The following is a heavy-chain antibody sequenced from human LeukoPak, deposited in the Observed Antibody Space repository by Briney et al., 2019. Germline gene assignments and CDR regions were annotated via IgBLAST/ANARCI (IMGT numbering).Heavy chain of an antibody. J-gene: IGHJ4*02. CDR3: ARVHSGYGPDYIDH. CDR1: GFTFSSDS. Sequence: GGSLRLSCAASGFTFSSDSMNWVRQAPGKGLEWVSSTSSTSGFISYADSVKGRFTISRDNAKSSLYLQMNSLRAEDTALYYCARVHSGYGPDYIDHWGQGTPVTVSS. CDR2: TSSTSGFI. D-gene: IGHD5-12*01. V-gene: IGHV3-21*06.